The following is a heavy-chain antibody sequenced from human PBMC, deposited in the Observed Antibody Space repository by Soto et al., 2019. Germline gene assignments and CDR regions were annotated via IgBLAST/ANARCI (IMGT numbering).Heavy chain of an antibody. CDR3: ARALKPGDYDY. V-gene: IGHV4-34*01. Sequence: SETLSLTCAVYGGSFSGYYWSWIRQPPGKGLEWIGEINHSGSTNYNPSLKSRVTISVDTSKNQFSLKLSSVTAADTAVYYCARALKPGDYDYWGQGTLVTVSS. J-gene: IGHJ4*02. D-gene: IGHD4-17*01. CDR1: GGSFSGYY. CDR2: INHSGST.